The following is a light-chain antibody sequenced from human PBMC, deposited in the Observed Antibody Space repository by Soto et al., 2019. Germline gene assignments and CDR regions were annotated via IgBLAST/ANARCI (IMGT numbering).Light chain of an antibody. Sequence: QSALTQPASVSGSPGQSITISCTGTSSDVGGYNYVSWYQQHPGKDPKLMIYDVSNRPSGVSNRFSGSKSGNTASLTISGLQAEDEADYYCSSYTSSSTYVFCTGTKVTVL. J-gene: IGLJ1*01. CDR3: SSYTSSSTYV. CDR1: SSDVGGYNY. V-gene: IGLV2-14*01. CDR2: DVS.